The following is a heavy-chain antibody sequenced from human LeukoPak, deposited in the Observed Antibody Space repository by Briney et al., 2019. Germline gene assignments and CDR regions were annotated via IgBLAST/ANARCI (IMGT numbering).Heavy chain of an antibody. D-gene: IGHD3-10*01. CDR2: IYYSGST. CDR1: GGSISSGDYY. J-gene: IGHJ6*02. Sequence: SETLSLTCTVSGGSISSGDYYWSWIRQPPGKGLEWIRYIYYSGSTYYNPSLKSRVTISVDTSKNQFSLKLSSVTAADTAVYYCARDSGAGYYGMDVWGQGTTVTVSS. V-gene: IGHV4-30-4*01. CDR3: ARDSGAGYYGMDV.